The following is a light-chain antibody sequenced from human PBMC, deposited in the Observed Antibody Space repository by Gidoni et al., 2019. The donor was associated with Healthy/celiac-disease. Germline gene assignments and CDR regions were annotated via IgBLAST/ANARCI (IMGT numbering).Light chain of an antibody. CDR2: AAS. J-gene: IGKJ5*01. V-gene: IGKV1-39*01. CDR1: QSISSY. CDR3: QQSYSTLLT. Sequence: DFNMPQSPSSLSASVGDRVTITCRASQSISSYLNWYQQKPVKAPKLLIYAASSLQSGVPSRFSGSGSGTDFTLTISSLQPEDFATYYCQQSYSTLLTFGQGTRLEIK.